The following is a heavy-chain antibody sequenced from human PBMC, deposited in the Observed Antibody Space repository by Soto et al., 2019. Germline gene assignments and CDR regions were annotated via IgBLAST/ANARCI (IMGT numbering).Heavy chain of an antibody. CDR3: AKEADYGDYYFDS. CDR2: ISYDGNKK. CDR1: GFSVSGYG. Sequence: GGSLRLSCAASGFSVSGYGMHGVRQAPGKGLEWVAVISYDGNKKYYADSVEGRFAISRDNSKSMLYLQMNNLRVEDTAVYYCAKEADYGDYYFDSWGQGALVTVSS. D-gene: IGHD4-17*01. V-gene: IGHV3-30*18. J-gene: IGHJ4*02.